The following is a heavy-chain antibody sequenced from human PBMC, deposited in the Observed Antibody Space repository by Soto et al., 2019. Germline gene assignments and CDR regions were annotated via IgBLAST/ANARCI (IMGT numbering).Heavy chain of an antibody. CDR3: ARDRVTIFTDAFDI. V-gene: IGHV3-21*01. CDR2: ISSSSSYI. Sequence: EVQLVESGGGLVQPGGSLKLSCTTSGFTFSSYSMNWVRQAPGKGLEWVSSISSSSSYIYYADSVKGRFTISRDNAKNSLYLQMNSLRAEDTAVYYCARDRVTIFTDAFDIWGQGTMVTVSS. D-gene: IGHD3-9*01. CDR1: GFTFSSYS. J-gene: IGHJ3*02.